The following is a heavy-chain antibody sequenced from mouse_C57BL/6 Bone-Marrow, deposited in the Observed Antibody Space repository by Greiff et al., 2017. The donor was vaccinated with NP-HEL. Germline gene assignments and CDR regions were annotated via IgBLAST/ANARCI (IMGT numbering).Heavy chain of an antibody. V-gene: IGHV1-81*01. D-gene: IGHD1-1*01. Sequence: VQVVESGAELARPGASVKLSCKASGYTFTSYGISWVKQRTGQGLEWIGEIYPRSGNTYYNEQCKGKATLTADKSSSTAYMELRSLTSEDSAVYFCARSLYYGSSYFDYWGQGTTLTVSS. CDR2: IYPRSGNT. CDR3: ARSLYYGSSYFDY. J-gene: IGHJ2*01. CDR1: GYTFTSYG.